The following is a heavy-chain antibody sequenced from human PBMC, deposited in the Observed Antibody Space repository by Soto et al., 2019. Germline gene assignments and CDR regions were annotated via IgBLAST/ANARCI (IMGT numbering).Heavy chain of an antibody. CDR3: AKEQATAPIRVLAY. CDR2: IDYGRST. V-gene: IGHV3-23*01. D-gene: IGHD2-21*02. CDR1: GFNFGSYA. J-gene: IGHJ4*02. Sequence: GGSRRLSGAASGFNFGSYAMSWVRQAPGKGPEWGSAIDYGRSTNYVDTVRRRFIISIVNSKNTVSLQMGSLRADDTAIYYCAKEQATAPIRVLAYWGRGTLVTVSS.